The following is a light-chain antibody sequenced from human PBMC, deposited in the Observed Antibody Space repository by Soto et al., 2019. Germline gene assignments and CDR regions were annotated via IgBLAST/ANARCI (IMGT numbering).Light chain of an antibody. Sequence: DIVLTQSPGTLSLSPGDRATLSCRASPSVRNNYLAWSPQRPSQAHRLIIYAASRRATGIPDRFSGSGCGTDFTLTISRLEPQDFAVYFGQQYGNSPTGTFGPGTRLEIK. J-gene: IGKJ5*01. V-gene: IGKV3-20*01. CDR3: QQYGNSPTGT. CDR1: PSVRNNY. CDR2: AAS.